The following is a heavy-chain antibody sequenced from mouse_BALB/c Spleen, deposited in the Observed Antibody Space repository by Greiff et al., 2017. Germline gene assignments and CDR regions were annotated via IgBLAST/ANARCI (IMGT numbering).Heavy chain of an antibody. D-gene: IGHD1-1*02. CDR1: GYSFTSYY. CDR3: ARGTYGSAWFAY. CDR2: IDPFNGGT. Sequence: VQLQQSGPELMKPGASVKISCKASGYSFTSYYMHWVKQSHGKSLEWIGYIDPFNGGTSYNQKFKGKATLTVDKSSSTAYMHLSSLTSEESAVYYCARGTYGSAWFAYWGQGTLVTVSA. V-gene: IGHV1S135*01. J-gene: IGHJ3*01.